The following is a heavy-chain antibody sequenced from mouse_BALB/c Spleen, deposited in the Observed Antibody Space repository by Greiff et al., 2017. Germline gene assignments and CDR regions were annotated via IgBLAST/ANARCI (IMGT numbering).Heavy chain of an antibody. CDR1: GYTFTDYN. CDR3: ARCLTTVVATPYFDY. Sequence: VQLKESGPELVKPGASVKISCKASGYTFTDYNMHWVKQSHGKSLEWIGYIYPYNGGTGYNQKFKSKATLTVDNSSSTAYMGLRSLTSEDSAVYYCARCLTTVVATPYFDYWGQGTTLTVSS. V-gene: IGHV1S29*02. J-gene: IGHJ2*01. CDR2: IYPYNGGT. D-gene: IGHD1-1*01.